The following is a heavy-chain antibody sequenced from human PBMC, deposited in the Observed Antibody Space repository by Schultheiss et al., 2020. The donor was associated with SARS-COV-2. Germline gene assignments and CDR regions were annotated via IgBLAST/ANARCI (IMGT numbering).Heavy chain of an antibody. CDR2: ISYDGSNK. CDR3: ARGDIVVVPAAMSFDY. D-gene: IGHD2-2*01. CDR1: GFTFSSYA. V-gene: IGHV3-30-3*01. Sequence: GGSLRLSCAASGFTFSSYAMHWVRQAPGKGLEWVAVISYDGSNKYYADSVKGRFTISRDNSKNTLYLQMNSLRAEDTAVYYCARGDIVVVPAAMSFDYWGQGTLVTVSS. J-gene: IGHJ4*02.